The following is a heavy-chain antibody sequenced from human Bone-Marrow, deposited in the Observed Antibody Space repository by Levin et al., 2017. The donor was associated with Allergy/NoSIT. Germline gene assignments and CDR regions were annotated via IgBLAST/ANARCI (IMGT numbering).Heavy chain of an antibody. CDR3: VREAAASVFDL. V-gene: IGHV3-72*01. Sequence: GGSLRLSCAASQFTFSHHYMDWVRQAPGKGLEWVGRSRNKANNYITEYAASVKGRFTISRDESKNSAYLEMNSLKSDDTAVYFCVREAAASVFDLWGQGTMVTVSP. CDR1: QFTFSHHY. J-gene: IGHJ3*01. D-gene: IGHD5/OR15-5a*01. CDR2: SRNKANNYIT.